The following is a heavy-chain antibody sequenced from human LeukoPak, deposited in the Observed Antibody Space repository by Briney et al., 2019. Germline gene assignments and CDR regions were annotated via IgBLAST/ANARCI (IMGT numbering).Heavy chain of an antibody. D-gene: IGHD5-12*01. CDR2: TYYRPKLYN. V-gene: IGHV6-1*01. J-gene: IGHJ4*02. CDR3: ARSVDEFDS. CDR1: GDSVSSNRAA. Sequence: SQTLSLPCAISGDSVSSNRAAWNWIRQSPSRGLERLGRTYYRPKLYNDYAVSVKSLVTITPDTSKNQISLQLNSVTPEDTAVYYCARSVDEFDSWGQGTLVTVSS.